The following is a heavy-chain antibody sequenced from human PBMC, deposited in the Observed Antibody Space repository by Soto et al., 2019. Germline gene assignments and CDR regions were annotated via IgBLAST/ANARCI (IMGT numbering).Heavy chain of an antibody. Sequence: SETLSLTCTVSGGSISSYYWSWIRQPPGKGLEWIGYIYYSGSTNYNPSLKSRVTTSVDTSKNQFSLKLSSVTAADTAVYYCARVGVVIRTYYYYYGMDVWGQGTTVTVSS. D-gene: IGHD3-3*01. J-gene: IGHJ6*02. CDR1: GGSISSYY. V-gene: IGHV4-59*08. CDR3: ARVGVVIRTYYYYYGMDV. CDR2: IYYSGST.